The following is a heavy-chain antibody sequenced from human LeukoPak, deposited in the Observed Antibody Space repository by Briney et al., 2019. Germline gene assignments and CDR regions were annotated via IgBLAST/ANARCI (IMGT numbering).Heavy chain of an antibody. CDR1: GFTFSRYW. Sequence: GGSLRLSCAASGFTFSRYWMSWVRQAPGKGLEWVANIKQDGSEKYYVDSVKGRSTISRDNAKNSLYLQMNSLRAEDTAVYYCARGYCSSTTCYHKWFDSWGQGTLVTVSS. CDR2: IKQDGSEK. V-gene: IGHV3-7*01. D-gene: IGHD2-2*01. J-gene: IGHJ5*01. CDR3: ARGYCSSTTCYHKWFDS.